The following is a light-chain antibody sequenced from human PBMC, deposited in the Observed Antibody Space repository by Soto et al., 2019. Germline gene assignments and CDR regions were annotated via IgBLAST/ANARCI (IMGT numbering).Light chain of an antibody. CDR2: DNN. V-gene: IGLV1-51*01. CDR3: ATWDGSLPAEV. J-gene: IGLJ2*01. CDR1: SSNIGNNY. Sequence: QSVLTQPPSVSAAPGQKVTISCSGSSSNIGNNYVSWYQQLPGTAPKLLIYDNNKRPSGIPDRFSGSKSGTSGTLEITGLQTGDEADYYCATWDGSLPAEVFGGGTQLTVL.